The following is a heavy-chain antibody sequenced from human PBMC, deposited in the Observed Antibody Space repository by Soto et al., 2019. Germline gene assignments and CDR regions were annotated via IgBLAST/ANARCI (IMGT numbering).Heavy chain of an antibody. Sequence: EVQLLESGGGLVQPGGSLRLSCAASGFTFSDYYMTWVREAPGKGLEWVSSISDSGGATSYGDSVKGRFSISRDNSKNRLYLQMNGLAVEDTALYYCAKRLVPASYYGMDVWGQGTTVTVSS. D-gene: IGHD2-2*01. V-gene: IGHV3-23*01. CDR3: AKRLVPASYYGMDV. CDR1: GFTFSDYY. CDR2: ISDSGGAT. J-gene: IGHJ6*02.